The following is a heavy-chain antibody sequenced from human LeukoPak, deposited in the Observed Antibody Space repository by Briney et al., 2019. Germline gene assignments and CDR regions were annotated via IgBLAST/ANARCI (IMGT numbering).Heavy chain of an antibody. Sequence: SETLSLTCTVSGGSISSSSYYWGWIRQPPGKGLEWIGSIYYGGATYYNPSLNSRVTTSVDTSKNQFSLKLSSVTAADTAVYYCARHAFYYDSSGNHNCFDYWGQGTLVTVSS. J-gene: IGHJ4*02. V-gene: IGHV4-39*01. CDR3: ARHAFYYDSSGNHNCFDY. CDR2: IYYGGAT. CDR1: GGSISSSSYY. D-gene: IGHD3-22*01.